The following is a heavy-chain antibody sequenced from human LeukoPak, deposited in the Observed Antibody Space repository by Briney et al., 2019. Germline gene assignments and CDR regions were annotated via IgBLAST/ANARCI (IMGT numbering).Heavy chain of an antibody. Sequence: GSLRLSCAASGFTYSSYSMNWVRQAPGKGLEWVSSISSSSSYIYYADSVKGRFTISRDNAKNSLYLQMNSLRAEDTAVYYCASEQGYDFWSGPLDWGQGTLVTVSS. J-gene: IGHJ4*02. V-gene: IGHV3-21*01. CDR3: ASEQGYDFWSGPLD. CDR1: GFTYSSYS. D-gene: IGHD3-3*01. CDR2: ISSSSSYI.